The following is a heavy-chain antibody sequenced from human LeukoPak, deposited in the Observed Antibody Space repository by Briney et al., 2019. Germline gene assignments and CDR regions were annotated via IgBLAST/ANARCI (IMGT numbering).Heavy chain of an antibody. CDR2: IWYDGSNK. D-gene: IGHD5-12*01. Sequence: GGSLRLSCEASGFTFSNYGMHWVRQAPGKGLEWVAVIWYDGSNKYYADSVKGRFTISRDNSKNTLYLQMNSLRAEDTAVYYCARVPQDAYEVYMDVWGKGTTVTVSS. CDR3: ARVPQDAYEVYMDV. CDR1: GFTFSNYG. J-gene: IGHJ6*03. V-gene: IGHV3-33*08.